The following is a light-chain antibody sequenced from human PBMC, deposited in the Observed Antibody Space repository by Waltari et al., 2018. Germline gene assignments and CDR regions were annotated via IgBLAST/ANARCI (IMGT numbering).Light chain of an antibody. CDR3: SSYAGSNNLGV. CDR1: SSDVGGYNY. Sequence: QSALTQPPSASGSPGQSVPLSCPVTSSDVGGYNYVSWYQHHPGKAPKLMIYEVSKRPSGVPDRFSGSKSGNTASLTVSGLQAEDEADYYCSSYAGSNNLGVFGTGTKVTVL. V-gene: IGLV2-8*01. CDR2: EVS. J-gene: IGLJ1*01.